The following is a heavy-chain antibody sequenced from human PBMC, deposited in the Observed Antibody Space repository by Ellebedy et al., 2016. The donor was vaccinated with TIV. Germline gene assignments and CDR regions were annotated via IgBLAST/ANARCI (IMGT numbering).Heavy chain of an antibody. V-gene: IGHV4-4*07. Sequence: MPSETLSLTCTVYGGSISSYYWSWIRQPADKGLEWIGRLYTRGSTNSSPSLQSRVTMSVDSSKNQFSLKLNSVTAADPALYFCARAPSTGWYYDLWGQGTLVTVSS. CDR1: GGSISSYY. J-gene: IGHJ2*01. CDR2: LYTRGST. CDR3: ARAPSTGWYYDL.